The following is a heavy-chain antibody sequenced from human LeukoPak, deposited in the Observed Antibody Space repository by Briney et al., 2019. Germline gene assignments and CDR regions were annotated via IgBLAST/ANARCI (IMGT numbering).Heavy chain of an antibody. CDR2: FNREDDEA. D-gene: IGHD3-22*01. V-gene: IGHV1-24*01. CDR3: ATLDSYYDNSGRPLVPD. CDR1: GYTLTDSS. Sequence: ASLKVSCNISGYTLTDSSMHWVRQAPGKGLEWMGGFNREDDEAIYAPHFQGRVTVTEGTSTDTAYMELSSLRSEDTAVYYCATLDSYYDNSGRPLVPDWGQGTLVTVSS. J-gene: IGHJ4*02.